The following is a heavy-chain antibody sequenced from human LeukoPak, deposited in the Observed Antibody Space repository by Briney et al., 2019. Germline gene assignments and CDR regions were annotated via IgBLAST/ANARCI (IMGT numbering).Heavy chain of an antibody. J-gene: IGHJ3*02. V-gene: IGHV1-18*01. Sequence: ASVTVSCTASGYTFNTYGISWVRQAPGQGLEWMGWISTYDGNTNYAQNLQGRVTMTTDTSTRTAYMELRSLRSGDTAVYYCARWSYSSDWYFGTFDIWGQGTTVTIPS. CDR1: GYTFNTYG. CDR2: ISTYDGNT. D-gene: IGHD6-19*01. CDR3: ARWSYSSDWYFGTFDI.